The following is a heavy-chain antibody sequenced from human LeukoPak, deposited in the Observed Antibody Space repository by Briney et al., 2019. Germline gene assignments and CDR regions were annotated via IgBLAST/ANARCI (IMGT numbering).Heavy chain of an antibody. CDR2: IYPGDSDT. D-gene: IGHD4-11*01. CDR3: ARAPTSLSNPYYFDS. V-gene: IGHV5-51*01. CDR1: GYSFTDYW. J-gene: IGHJ4*02. Sequence: PGESLKISCKGSGYSFTDYWIGWVRQMPGKGLEWMGIIYPGDSDTRYSPSFQGQVTISAANSITTAYLQWSSLKASGTAIYYCARAPTSLSNPYYFDSWGQGTLVAVSS.